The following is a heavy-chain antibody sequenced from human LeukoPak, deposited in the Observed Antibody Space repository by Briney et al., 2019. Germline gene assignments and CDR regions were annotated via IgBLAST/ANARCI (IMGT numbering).Heavy chain of an antibody. J-gene: IGHJ4*02. V-gene: IGHV3-23*01. CDR3: ARSTLVTVTPHVDY. CDR2: LSGSGGGT. D-gene: IGHD4-17*01. Sequence: HPGGSLRLSCAASGFTFSSYAMSWVRQAPGKGLEWVSALSGSGGGTYYADSVKGRFTISRDNSKNTLYLQMNSLRAEDTAVYYCARSTLVTVTPHVDYWGQGTLVTVSS. CDR1: GFTFSSYA.